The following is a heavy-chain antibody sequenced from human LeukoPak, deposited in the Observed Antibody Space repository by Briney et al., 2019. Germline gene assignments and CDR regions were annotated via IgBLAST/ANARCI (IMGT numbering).Heavy chain of an antibody. CDR1: GFTFSSYS. D-gene: IGHD1-14*01. Sequence: PGGSLRLSCAASGFTFSSYSMNWVRQAPGKGLEWVSSISSSSSYIYYADSVKGRFTISRDNSKNTLYLQMNSLRAGDTAIYFCAKPARTDYTDYWGQGTLVTVSS. CDR3: AKPARTDYTDY. J-gene: IGHJ4*02. V-gene: IGHV3-21*04. CDR2: ISSSSSYI.